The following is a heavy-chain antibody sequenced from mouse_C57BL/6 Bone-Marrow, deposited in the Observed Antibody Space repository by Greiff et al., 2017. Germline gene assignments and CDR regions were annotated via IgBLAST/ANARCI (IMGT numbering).Heavy chain of an antibody. D-gene: IGHD2-3*01. Sequence: EVKLVESGGDLVKPGGSLKLSCAASGFTFSSYGMSWVRQTPDKRLEWVATISSGGSYTYYPDSVKGRFTISRDNAKNTLYLQMSSLKSEDTAMYYCARQAYDEYFDYWGQGTTLTVSS. CDR3: ARQAYDEYFDY. CDR2: ISSGGSYT. J-gene: IGHJ2*01. CDR1: GFTFSSYG. V-gene: IGHV5-6*01.